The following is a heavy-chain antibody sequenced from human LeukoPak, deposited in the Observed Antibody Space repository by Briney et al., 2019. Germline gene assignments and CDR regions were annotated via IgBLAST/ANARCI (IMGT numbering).Heavy chain of an antibody. CDR1: GFTFSSYA. Sequence: GGSLRLSCAASGFTFSSYAMSWVRQAPGKGLEWVSAISGSGGSTYYADSVKGRFTISRDNSKNTLYLQMNSLRAEVTAVYYCAKSGGRTTIFGVVGWLGLGRPYYFDYWGQGTLVTVSS. CDR2: ISGSGGST. CDR3: AKSGGRTTIFGVVGWLGLGRPYYFDY. D-gene: IGHD3-3*01. J-gene: IGHJ4*02. V-gene: IGHV3-23*01.